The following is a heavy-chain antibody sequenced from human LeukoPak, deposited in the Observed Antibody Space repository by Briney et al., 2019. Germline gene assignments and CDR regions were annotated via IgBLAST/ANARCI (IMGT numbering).Heavy chain of an antibody. D-gene: IGHD5-18*01. CDR1: GFTLSRFA. J-gene: IGHJ4*02. V-gene: IGHV3-23*01. CDR2: ISGSGLTT. Sequence: GGSLRLSCAASGFTLSRFAMSWVRQAPGKGLEWVSVISGSGLTTFYADSVKGRFTIARDDSNNTLFLQMNSLRAEDTAVYYCAKGDTSMVRRYYFDYWGQGTLVTVSS. CDR3: AKGDTSMVRRYYFDY.